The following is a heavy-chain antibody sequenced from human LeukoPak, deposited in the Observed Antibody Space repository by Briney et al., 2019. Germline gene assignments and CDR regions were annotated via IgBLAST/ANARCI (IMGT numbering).Heavy chain of an antibody. CDR3: ARDRSSSSGGYYYYYMDV. J-gene: IGHJ6*03. CDR1: GFSISSYY. CDR2: IYYSGST. Sequence: SETLSLTCTVSGFSISSYYWSWIRQPPGKGLEWIGYIYYSGSTNYNPSLKSRVTISVDTSKNQFSLKLSYVTAADTAVYYCARDRSSSSGGYYYYYMDVWGKGTTVTVSS. V-gene: IGHV4-59*01. D-gene: IGHD6-6*01.